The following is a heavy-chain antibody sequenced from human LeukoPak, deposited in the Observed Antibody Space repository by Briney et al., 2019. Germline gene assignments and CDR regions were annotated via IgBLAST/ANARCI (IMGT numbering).Heavy chain of an antibody. CDR1: GYTFTNHY. J-gene: IGHJ4*02. D-gene: IGHD6-19*01. CDR2: INPGGGST. Sequence: GSVKVSCKASGYTFTNHYMHWVRQAPGQGLEWMGIINPGGGSTSYPQKFQGRVTMTRDTSTSTVYMELSSLRSEDTAFYFCARDEVAGTYYFDNWGPGNLGSVSS. CDR3: ARDEVAGTYYFDN. V-gene: IGHV1-46*01.